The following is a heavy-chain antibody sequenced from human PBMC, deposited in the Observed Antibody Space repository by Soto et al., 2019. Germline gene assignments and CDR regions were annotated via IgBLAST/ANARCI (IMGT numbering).Heavy chain of an antibody. V-gene: IGHV1-8*01. CDR1: GYTFTSYD. J-gene: IGHJ3*02. D-gene: IGHD6-6*01. Sequence: QVPLVQSGAEVKKPGASVKVSCKASGYTFTSYDINWVRQATGQGLEWMGWMNPNSGNTGYAQKFQGRVTMTRNTSISTAYMELSSLRSEDTAVYYCARSLSSSSWSVTGDGAFDIWGQGTMVTVSS. CDR3: ARSLSSSSWSVTGDGAFDI. CDR2: MNPNSGNT.